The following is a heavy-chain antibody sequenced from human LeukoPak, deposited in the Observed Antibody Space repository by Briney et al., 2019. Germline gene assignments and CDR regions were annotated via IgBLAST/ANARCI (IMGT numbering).Heavy chain of an antibody. V-gene: IGHV4-34*01. D-gene: IGHD6-19*01. CDR2: INHSGST. Sequence: SETLSRNCAGYGGSFSGYYWSWIRQPPGKGLEWIGEINHSGSTNYNPSLKSRVTISVDTSKNQFSLKLSSVTAADTAVYYCARAAEWLVDDYFDYWGQGTLVTVSS. CDR3: ARAAEWLVDDYFDY. CDR1: GGSFSGYY. J-gene: IGHJ4*02.